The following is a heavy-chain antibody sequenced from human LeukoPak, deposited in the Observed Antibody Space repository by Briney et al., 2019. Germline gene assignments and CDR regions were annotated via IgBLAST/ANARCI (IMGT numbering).Heavy chain of an antibody. CDR3: AKSAGRGYYYGMDV. Sequence: GGSLRLSCAASGFIFRHYTMTWVRQAPGKGLEWVSHIRSNGDDIRYADFVEGRFTISRDDAKNSLFLQMNSLRAEDTAVYYCAKSAGRGYYYGMDVWGQGTTVTVSS. V-gene: IGHV3-21*05. CDR2: IRSNGDDI. J-gene: IGHJ6*02. CDR1: GFIFRHYT.